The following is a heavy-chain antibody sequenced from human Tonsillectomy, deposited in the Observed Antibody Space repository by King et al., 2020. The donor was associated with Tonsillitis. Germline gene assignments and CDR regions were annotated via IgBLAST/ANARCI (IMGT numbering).Heavy chain of an antibody. V-gene: IGHV3-48*01. Sequence: VQLVESGGGLVQPGGSLRLSCAASGFTFSSYSMNWVRQAPGKGLEWFSYISSISSAIYYADSVKGRFTISRDNAKNSLYLQMNSLRAEDTAVYYCARGRSPFDYWGQGTLVTVSS. CDR2: ISSISSAI. D-gene: IGHD6-6*01. CDR3: ARGRSPFDY. CDR1: GFTFSSYS. J-gene: IGHJ4*02.